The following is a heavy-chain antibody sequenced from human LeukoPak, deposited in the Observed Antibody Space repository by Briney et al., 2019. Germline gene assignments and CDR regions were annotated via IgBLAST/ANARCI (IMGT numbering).Heavy chain of an antibody. CDR1: GFTFSSYS. CDR3: ARDGVAVAGAFDY. CDR2: ISSSSSYI. Sequence: PGGSLRLSCAASGFTFSSYSMNWVRQAPGKWLEWVSSISSSSSYIYYADSVKGRFTISRDNAKNSLYLQMNSLRAEDTALYYCARDGVAVAGAFDYWGQGTLVTVSS. V-gene: IGHV3-21*04. D-gene: IGHD6-19*01. J-gene: IGHJ4*02.